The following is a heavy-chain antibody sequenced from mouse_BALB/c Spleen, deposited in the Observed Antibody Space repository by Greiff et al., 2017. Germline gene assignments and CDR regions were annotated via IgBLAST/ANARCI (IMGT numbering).Heavy chain of an antibody. J-gene: IGHJ4*01. CDR3: TRGGYLGDY. V-gene: IGHV1S81*02. Sequence: QVQLQQSGAELVKPGASVKLSCKASGYTFTSYYMYWVKQRPGQGLEWIGEINPSNGGTNFNEKFKSKATLTVDKSSSTAYMQLSSLTSEDSAVYYCTRGGYLGDYWGQGTSVTVSS. D-gene: IGHD3-1*01. CDR1: GYTFTSYY. CDR2: INPSNGGT.